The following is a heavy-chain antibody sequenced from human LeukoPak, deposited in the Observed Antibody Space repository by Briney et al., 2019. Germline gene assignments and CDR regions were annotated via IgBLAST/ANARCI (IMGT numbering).Heavy chain of an antibody. CDR3: AGLGGSSRYYFDY. Sequence: SETLSLTCTVSGGSISSSSYYWGWIRQPPGKGLEWIGSIYYSGSTYYNPSLKSRVTISVDTSKNQFSLKLSSVTAADTAVYYCAGLGGSSRYYFDYWGQGTLVTVSS. CDR2: IYYSGST. V-gene: IGHV4-39*01. J-gene: IGHJ4*02. D-gene: IGHD3-16*01. CDR1: GGSISSSSYY.